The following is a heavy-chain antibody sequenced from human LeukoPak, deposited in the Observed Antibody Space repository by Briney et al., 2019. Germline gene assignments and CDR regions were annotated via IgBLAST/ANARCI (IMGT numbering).Heavy chain of an antibody. Sequence: SETLSLTCAVYGGSFSGYYWSWIRQPPGKGLGWIGEINHSGSTNYNPSLKSRVTISVDTSKNQFSLKLSSVTAADTAVYYCARGRIAARPEAWFDPWGQGTLVTVSS. CDR1: GGSFSGYY. D-gene: IGHD6-6*01. CDR2: INHSGST. J-gene: IGHJ5*02. V-gene: IGHV4-34*01. CDR3: ARGRIAARPEAWFDP.